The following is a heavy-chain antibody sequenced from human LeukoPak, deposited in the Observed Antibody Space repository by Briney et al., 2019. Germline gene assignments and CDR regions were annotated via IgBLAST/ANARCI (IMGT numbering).Heavy chain of an antibody. CDR3: ARWDLNSSSWHNWFDP. D-gene: IGHD6-13*01. V-gene: IGHV1-69*05. CDR1: GGTFSSYA. Sequence: SVKVSCKASGGTFSSYAIRWVRQAPGQGLEWMGGIIPIFGTANYAQKFQGRVTITTDESTSTAYMELSSLRSEDTAVYYCARWDLNSSSWHNWFDPWGQGTLVTVSS. CDR2: IIPIFGTA. J-gene: IGHJ5*02.